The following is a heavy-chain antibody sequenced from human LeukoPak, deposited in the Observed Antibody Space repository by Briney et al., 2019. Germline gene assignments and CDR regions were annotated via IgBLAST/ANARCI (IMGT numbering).Heavy chain of an antibody. CDR1: SGSFSDFY. V-gene: IGHV4-34*01. J-gene: IGHJ4*02. D-gene: IGHD5-18*01. CDR2: IHHSGST. Sequence: SETLSLTCAIYSGSFSDFYWSWIRQPPGKGLEWIGEIHHSGSTNYNPSLKSRVTISVDTSKNQFSLKLSSVTAADTAVYYCARGGTWIQLWSYFDYWGQGTLVTVSS. CDR3: ARGGTWIQLWSYFDY.